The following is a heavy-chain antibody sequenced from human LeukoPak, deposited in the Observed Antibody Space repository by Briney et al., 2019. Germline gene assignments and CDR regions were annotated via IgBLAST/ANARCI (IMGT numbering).Heavy chain of an antibody. CDR1: GGSISGYY. CDR2: IYYSGST. CDR3: ARARDTGMVKDYYYYMDV. Sequence: SETLSLTCTVSGGSISGYYWSWIRQPPGKGLEWIGYIYYSGSTNYNPSLKSRVTISVDTSKNQFSLKLSSVTAADTAVYYCARARDTGMVKDYYYYMDVWGKGTTVTVSS. J-gene: IGHJ6*03. D-gene: IGHD5-18*01. V-gene: IGHV4-59*01.